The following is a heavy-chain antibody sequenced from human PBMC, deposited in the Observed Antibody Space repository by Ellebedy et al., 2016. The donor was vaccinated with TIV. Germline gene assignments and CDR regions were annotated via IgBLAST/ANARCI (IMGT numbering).Heavy chain of an antibody. Sequence: GESLKISCAASGFTFSSYAMSWVRQAPGKGLECLSYISGTSSDTNYADSVKGRFTISRDNSKNTLYLQMNSLRAEDTAVYYCAKSFRGVIIDFDYWGQGTLVTVSS. D-gene: IGHD3-10*01. J-gene: IGHJ4*02. V-gene: IGHV3-23*01. CDR1: GFTFSSYA. CDR2: ISGTSSDT. CDR3: AKSFRGVIIDFDY.